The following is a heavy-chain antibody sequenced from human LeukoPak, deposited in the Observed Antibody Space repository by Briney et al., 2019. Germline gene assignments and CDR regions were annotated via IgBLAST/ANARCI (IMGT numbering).Heavy chain of an antibody. CDR2: ISGSGGST. J-gene: IGHJ5*02. Sequence: GGSLRLSCAASGFTFSSYAMSWVRQAPGKGLEWVSAISGSGGSTYYADSVKGRFTISRDNSKNTLYLQMNSLRAEDTAVYYCAKEGMRREQWLVRGSSWFDPWGQGTLVTVSS. V-gene: IGHV3-23*01. CDR1: GFTFSSYA. D-gene: IGHD6-19*01. CDR3: AKEGMRREQWLVRGSSWFDP.